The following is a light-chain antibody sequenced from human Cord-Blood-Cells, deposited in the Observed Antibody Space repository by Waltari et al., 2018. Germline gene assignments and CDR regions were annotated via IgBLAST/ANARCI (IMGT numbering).Light chain of an antibody. J-gene: IGLJ2*01. CDR2: ESS. Sequence: QSALTQPPSASGSPGQSVTISCTGTSGDVGGYNYVSWYQQQPGKAPKLMIYESSKRPSGVPVLFSGSKSGNPASLTVSGLQAEDEADYYCSSYAGSNNLVFGGGTKLTVL. CDR1: SGDVGGYNY. V-gene: IGLV2-8*01. CDR3: SSYAGSNNLV.